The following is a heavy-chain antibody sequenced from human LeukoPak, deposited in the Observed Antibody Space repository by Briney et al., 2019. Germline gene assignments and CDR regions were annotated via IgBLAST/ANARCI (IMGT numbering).Heavy chain of an antibody. CDR1: GFTFSSYA. V-gene: IGHV3-23*01. D-gene: IGHD5-18*01. CDR3: AKVRRYSYANEYHFEY. CDR2: ISGSGGST. J-gene: IGHJ4*02. Sequence: GGSLRLSCAASGFTFSSYAMSWVRQAPGKGLEWVSAISGSGGSTYYADSVKGRFTISRDNSKTTLYLQMNSLRAEDTAVYYCAKVRRYSYANEYHFEYWGQGTLVTVSS.